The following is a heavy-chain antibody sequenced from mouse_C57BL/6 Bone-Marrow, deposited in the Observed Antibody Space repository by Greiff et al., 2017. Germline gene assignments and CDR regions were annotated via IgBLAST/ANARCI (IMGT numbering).Heavy chain of an antibody. CDR2: IDPSDSYT. CDR3: ASYLSSYWYFDV. CDR1: GYTFTSYW. D-gene: IGHD1-1*01. J-gene: IGHJ1*03. Sequence: QVQLQQPGAELVKPGASVKLSCKASGYTFTSYWMQWVKQRPGQGLEWIGEIDPSDSYTNYNQKFKGKATLTVDTSSSTAYMQLSSLTSEDSAVXDCASYLSSYWYFDVWGTGTTVTVSS. V-gene: IGHV1-50*01.